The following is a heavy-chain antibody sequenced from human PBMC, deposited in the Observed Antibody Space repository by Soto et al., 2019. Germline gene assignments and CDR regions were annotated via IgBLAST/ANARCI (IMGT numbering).Heavy chain of an antibody. J-gene: IGHJ4*02. CDR3: ARRKNKVGAPSDY. V-gene: IGHV5-51*01. CDR2: IYPDDSES. CDR1: GYNFTTYW. Sequence: GESLKISCKGSGYNFTTYWIGWVRQMPEKGLEWMGIIYPDDSESRHSPSFQGQLTLSADKSITTAYMHWSGLKASDSGIYYCARRKNKVGAPSDYWGQGTLVTVSS. D-gene: IGHD1-26*01.